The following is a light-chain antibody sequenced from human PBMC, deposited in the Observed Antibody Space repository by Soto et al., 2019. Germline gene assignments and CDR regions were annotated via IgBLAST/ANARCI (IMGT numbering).Light chain of an antibody. CDR3: RQANSFLCT. CDR1: QDIGTW. Sequence: IQMTQSPSSVSASVGDRVTITCRASQDIGTWLAWFQQKPGKAPQLLISSTSSLQSGVPSRFSGSGYGTEFSLASTRLKPEDSGTYCCRQANSFLCTLGGGTKADIK. V-gene: IGKV1-12*01. CDR2: STS. J-gene: IGKJ4*01.